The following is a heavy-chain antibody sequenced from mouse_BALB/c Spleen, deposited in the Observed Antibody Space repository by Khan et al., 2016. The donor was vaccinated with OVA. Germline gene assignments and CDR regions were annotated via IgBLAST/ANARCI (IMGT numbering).Heavy chain of an antibody. V-gene: IGHV5-15*02. CDR2: ISSVAYSI. J-gene: IGHJ3*01. Sequence: EVELVESGGGLVQPGGPRKLSCAASGFTFIDYGMAWVRQTPGKGPAWIAFISSVAYSIYYADTVTGRFSISSENAKNTLYLYMSSLRSDGTAMYYCVRGGFAYWGQGTLVTVSA. CDR1: GFTFIDYG. CDR3: VRGGFAY.